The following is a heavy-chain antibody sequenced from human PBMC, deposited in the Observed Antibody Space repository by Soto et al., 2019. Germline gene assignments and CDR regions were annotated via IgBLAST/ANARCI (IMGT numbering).Heavy chain of an antibody. D-gene: IGHD3-3*01. CDR1: GGTFSSYA. Sequence: SVKVSCKASGGTFSSYAISWVRQAPGQGLEWMGGIIPIFGTANYAQKFQGRVTITADESTSRAYMELSSLRSEDTAVYYCGFWKGDSARGYYYYGMDVWGQGTAVTVSS. J-gene: IGHJ6*02. V-gene: IGHV1-69*13. CDR2: IIPIFGTA. CDR3: GFWKGDSARGYYYYGMDV.